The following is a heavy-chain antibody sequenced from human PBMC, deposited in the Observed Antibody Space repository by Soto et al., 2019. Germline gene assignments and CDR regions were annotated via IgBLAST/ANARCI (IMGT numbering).Heavy chain of an antibody. D-gene: IGHD3-22*01. CDR1: GGTFSSYA. V-gene: IGHV1-69*01. CDR3: AQSGYYDSSGYYQYYFDY. J-gene: IGHJ4*02. CDR2: IIPIFGTA. Sequence: QVQLVQSGAEVKKPGSSVKVSCKASGGTFSSYAISWVRQAPGQGLEWMGGIIPIFGTANYAQKFQGRVTITADESTSTAYMELSSLRSEDMAVYYCAQSGYYDSSGYYQYYFDYWGQGTLVTVSS.